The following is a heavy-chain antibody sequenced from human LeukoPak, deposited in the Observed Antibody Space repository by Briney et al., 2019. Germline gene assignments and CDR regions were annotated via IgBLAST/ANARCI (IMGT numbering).Heavy chain of an antibody. D-gene: IGHD6-19*01. CDR1: GGTFSSYA. CDR2: IIPIFGTA. J-gene: IGHJ4*02. Sequence: SVKVSCKASGGTFSSYAISWVRQAPGQGLEWMGGIIPIFGTANYAQKFQGRVTITTDESTSTAYMELSSLRSEDTAVYYCARAQYSSGWCDAFDYWGQGALVTVSS. V-gene: IGHV1-69*05. CDR3: ARAQYSSGWCDAFDY.